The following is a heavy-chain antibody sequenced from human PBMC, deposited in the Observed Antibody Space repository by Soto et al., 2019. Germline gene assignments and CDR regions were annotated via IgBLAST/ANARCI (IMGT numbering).Heavy chain of an antibody. Sequence: GGSLRLSCAASGFTFSSYAMSWVRQAPGKGLEWVSAISGSGGSTYYADSVKGRFTISRDNSKNTLYLQMNSLRAXDTXXYYCAXVXLQLLWFGESTPGGIDYWGQGTLVTVSS. D-gene: IGHD3-10*01. CDR3: AXVXLQLLWFGESTPGGIDY. J-gene: IGHJ4*02. V-gene: IGHV3-23*01. CDR1: GFTFSSYA. CDR2: ISGSGGST.